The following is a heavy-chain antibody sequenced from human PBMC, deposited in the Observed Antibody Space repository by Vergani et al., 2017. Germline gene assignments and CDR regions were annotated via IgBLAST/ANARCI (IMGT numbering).Heavy chain of an antibody. Sequence: EVQMVESGGGLVKPGGSLRLSCVASGFTFSHYSMNWVRQAPGTGLEWVSSISGNNDDVYYADSVKGRFTISRDNAKNSLYLDMSSLRAEDTAVYYCAKDRYGSSSWYYYYGMDVWGQGTTVSVSS. D-gene: IGHD6-13*01. CDR3: AKDRYGSSSWYYYYGMDV. J-gene: IGHJ6*02. CDR1: GFTFSHYS. CDR2: ISGNNDDV. V-gene: IGHV3-21*01.